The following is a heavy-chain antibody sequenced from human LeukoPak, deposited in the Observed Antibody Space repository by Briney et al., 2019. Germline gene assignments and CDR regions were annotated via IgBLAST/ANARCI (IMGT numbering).Heavy chain of an antibody. V-gene: IGHV3-23*01. Sequence: PGGSLRRSCAASGFTFSSYAMSWVRQAPGKGLEWVSAISGSGGSTYYADSVKGRFTISRDNSKNPLYLQMNSLRAEDTAVYYCAKSKEQWLINYFDYWGQGTLVTVSS. CDR3: AKSKEQWLINYFDY. J-gene: IGHJ4*02. D-gene: IGHD6-19*01. CDR2: ISGSGGST. CDR1: GFTFSSYA.